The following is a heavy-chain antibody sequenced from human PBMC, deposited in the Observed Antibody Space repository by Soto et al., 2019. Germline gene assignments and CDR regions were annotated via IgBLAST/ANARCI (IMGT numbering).Heavy chain of an antibody. J-gene: IGHJ4*02. Sequence: QVQLVESGGGVVQPGRSLRLSCAASGFTFSSYGMHWVRQAPGKGLEWVAVISYDGSNKYYADSVKGRFTISRDNSKNALYLQMNSLRAEDTAVYYCAIEFGLGIAVAGNDYWGQGTLVTVSS. D-gene: IGHD6-19*01. V-gene: IGHV3-30*03. CDR2: ISYDGSNK. CDR1: GFTFSSYG. CDR3: AIEFGLGIAVAGNDY.